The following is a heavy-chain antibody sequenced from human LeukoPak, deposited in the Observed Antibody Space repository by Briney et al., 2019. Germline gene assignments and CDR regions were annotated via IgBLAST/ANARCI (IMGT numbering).Heavy chain of an antibody. CDR3: TRYNNDHFDY. V-gene: IGHV3-33*01. CDR1: GFTFGGYG. D-gene: IGHD1-14*01. Sequence: GGSLRLSCAGSGFTFGGYGMHWFRQTPGKGLEWVAVKGRFTISRDNSKNTMPVQMNDLRAEDTAVYYCTRYNNDHFDYWGQGTLVTVSS. J-gene: IGHJ4*02.